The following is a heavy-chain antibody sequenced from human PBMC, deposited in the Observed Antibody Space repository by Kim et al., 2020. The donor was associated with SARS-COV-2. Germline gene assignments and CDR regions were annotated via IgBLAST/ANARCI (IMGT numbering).Heavy chain of an antibody. CDR1: GFTFSRHD. CDR3: AKLRGYGSGSYFDS. V-gene: IGHV3-23*01. D-gene: IGHD3-10*01. Sequence: GGSLRLSCAASGFTFSRHDMNWVRQAPGKGLEWVSGIGGTTRSTYYADSVKGRFTISRDNSKNTLYLQMNSLRAEDTAVYYCAKLRGYGSGSYFDSWGQGTLVTVSS. J-gene: IGHJ4*02. CDR2: IGGTTRST.